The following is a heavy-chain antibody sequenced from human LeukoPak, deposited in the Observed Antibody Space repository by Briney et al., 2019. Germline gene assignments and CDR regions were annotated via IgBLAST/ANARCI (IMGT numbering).Heavy chain of an antibody. Sequence: SETLSLTCTVSGGSISSTSNYWGRIRQPPGKGLEWIGSIHYSGSTYYNPSLKSRVTISVDTSKNQFSLKLTSVTAADTAVYYCASGRLGHCSRTNCYEDDFDIWGQGTMVTVSS. CDR1: GGSISSTSNY. V-gene: IGHV4-39*01. J-gene: IGHJ3*02. CDR2: IHYSGST. CDR3: ASGRLGHCSRTNCYEDDFDI. D-gene: IGHD2-2*01.